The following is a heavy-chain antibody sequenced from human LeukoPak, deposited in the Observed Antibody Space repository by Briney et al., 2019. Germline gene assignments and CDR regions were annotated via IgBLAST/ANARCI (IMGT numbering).Heavy chain of an antibody. V-gene: IGHV4-34*01. J-gene: IGHJ6*03. CDR3: ARESYFTRDYYYYMDV. CDR2: INHSGST. D-gene: IGHD1-26*01. Sequence: PSETLSLTCAVYGGSFSGYYWSWIRQPPGKGLEWIGEINHSGSTNYNPSLKSRVTISVDTSKNQFSLKLSSVTAADTAVYYCARESYFTRDYYYYMDVWGKGTTVTVSS. CDR1: GGSFSGYY.